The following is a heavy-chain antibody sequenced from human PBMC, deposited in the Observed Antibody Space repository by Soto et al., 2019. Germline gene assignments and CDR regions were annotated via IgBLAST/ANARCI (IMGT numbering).Heavy chain of an antibody. CDR3: ARVGIVATTYGPFDY. CDR1: GYTFTSYD. Sequence: ASVKVSCKASGYTFTSYDINWVRQATGQGLEWMGWMNPNSGNTGYAQKFQGRVTMTTDTSTSTAYMELRSLRSEDTAVYYCARVGIVATTYGPFDYWGQGTLVTVSS. CDR2: MNPNSGNT. J-gene: IGHJ4*02. D-gene: IGHD5-12*01. V-gene: IGHV1-8*01.